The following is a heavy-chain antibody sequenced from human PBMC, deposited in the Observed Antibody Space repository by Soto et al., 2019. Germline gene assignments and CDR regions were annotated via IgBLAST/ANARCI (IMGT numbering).Heavy chain of an antibody. V-gene: IGHV3-23*01. CDR1: GFTFSTYA. J-gene: IGHJ4*02. Sequence: EVRLLESGGKLVQPGGSLTLACAASGFTFSTYAMAWVRQAPGKGLEWVSGVSASGLNTDYADPVKGRFYISRDNSKNTVSLHTNSLRAEDTALYYSAKDSPRRTSGYFCDYWGQGTPVTVSS. CDR3: AKDSPRRTSGYFCDY. CDR2: VSASGLNT. D-gene: IGHD3-10*01.